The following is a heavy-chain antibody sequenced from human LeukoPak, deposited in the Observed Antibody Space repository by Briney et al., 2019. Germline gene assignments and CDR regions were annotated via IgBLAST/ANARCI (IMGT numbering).Heavy chain of an antibody. Sequence: GGSLRLSCAASGFTFSSYAMHWVRQAPGKGLEWVAVISYDGSNKYYADSVKGRFTISRDNSKNTLYLQMNSLRAEDTAVYYCARESPHYYYGMDVWGQGTTVTVSS. CDR1: GFTFSSYA. CDR2: ISYDGSNK. V-gene: IGHV3-30-3*01. CDR3: ARESPHYYYGMDV. J-gene: IGHJ6*02.